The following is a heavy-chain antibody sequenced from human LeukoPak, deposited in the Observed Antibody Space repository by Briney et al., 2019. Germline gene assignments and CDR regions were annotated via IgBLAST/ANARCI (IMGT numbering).Heavy chain of an antibody. J-gene: IGHJ4*02. CDR1: GGSISSSSYY. CDR3: ARIHVDIVSFDY. V-gene: IGHV4-39*07. CDR2: IYYSGST. Sequence: PSETLSLTCTVSGGSISSSSYYWGWIRQPPGKGLEWIGSIYYSGSTYYNPSLKSRVTISVDTSKNQFSLKLSSVTAADTAVYYCARIHVDIVSFDYWGQGTLVTVSS. D-gene: IGHD5-12*01.